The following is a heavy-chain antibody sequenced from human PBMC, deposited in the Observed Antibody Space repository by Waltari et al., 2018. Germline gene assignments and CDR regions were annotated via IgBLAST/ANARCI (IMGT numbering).Heavy chain of an antibody. Sequence: EVQLLESGGGLVQTGGALSLSCAASGLTVSGTYIGWVRLAPGKGLVWVSLIYSDGSTYYADSVKGRFTISRDNSKNTLYLQMNSLRVEDTAVYFCARRQWLALDVWGQGTTVTVSS. J-gene: IGHJ6*02. CDR2: IYSDGST. D-gene: IGHD6-19*01. CDR1: GLTVSGTY. CDR3: ARRQWLALDV. V-gene: IGHV3-66*02.